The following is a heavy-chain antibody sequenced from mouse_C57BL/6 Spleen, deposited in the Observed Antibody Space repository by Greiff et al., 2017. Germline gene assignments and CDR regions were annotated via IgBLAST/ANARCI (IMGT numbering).Heavy chain of an antibody. CDR1: GYSITSGYY. Sequence: DVQLQESGPGLVKPSQSLSLTCSVTGYSITSGYYWNWIRQFPGNKLEWMGYISYDGSNNYNPSLKNRISITRDTSKNQFFLKLNSVTTEDTATYYCARAGGLPYYAMDYWGQGTSVTVSS. J-gene: IGHJ4*01. V-gene: IGHV3-6*01. CDR2: ISYDGSN. CDR3: ARAGGLPYYAMDY.